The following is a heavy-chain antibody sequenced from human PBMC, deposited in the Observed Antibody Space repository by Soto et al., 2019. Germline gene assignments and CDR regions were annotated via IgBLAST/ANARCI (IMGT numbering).Heavy chain of an antibody. CDR2: IDYSGSA. Sequence: SETLSLTCSVSGGSISSYYWSWIRQSPGKGLEWIGYIDYSGSANYNPSLKSRVTMSADTSKNQFSLRLSSMTAADTAVYYCARVAYTSGFNFCDYWGPGTLVTVSS. D-gene: IGHD6-19*01. CDR1: GGSISSYY. CDR3: ARVAYTSGFNFCDY. J-gene: IGHJ4*02. V-gene: IGHV4-59*01.